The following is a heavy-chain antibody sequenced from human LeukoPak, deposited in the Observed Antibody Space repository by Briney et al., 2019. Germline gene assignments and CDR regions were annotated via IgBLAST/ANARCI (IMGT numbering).Heavy chain of an antibody. Sequence: ASVKVSCKASGYTFTGYYMHWVRQAPGQGLEWMGWISAYNGNTNYAQKLQGRVTMTTDTSTSTAYMELRSLRSDDTAVYYCAREYGDYPSSYWGQGTLVTVSS. D-gene: IGHD4-17*01. J-gene: IGHJ4*02. CDR1: GYTFTGYY. V-gene: IGHV1-18*04. CDR2: ISAYNGNT. CDR3: AREYGDYPSSY.